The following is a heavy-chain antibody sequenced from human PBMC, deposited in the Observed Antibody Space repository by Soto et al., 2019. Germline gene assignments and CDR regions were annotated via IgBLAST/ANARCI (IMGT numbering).Heavy chain of an antibody. CDR1: GFTFSSYA. V-gene: IGHV3-23*01. J-gene: IGHJ4*02. CDR2: ISASGGST. CDR3: ATPPYCTNGVCFPFDY. D-gene: IGHD2-8*01. Sequence: EVRLLESGGGLVQPGGSLRLSCAASGFTFSSYAMSWVRPAPGKGLEWVSGISASGGSTYYADSVKGRFTISRDNSKNTLYLQMNSLGAEDTAVYYCATPPYCTNGVCFPFDYWGQGALVTVSS.